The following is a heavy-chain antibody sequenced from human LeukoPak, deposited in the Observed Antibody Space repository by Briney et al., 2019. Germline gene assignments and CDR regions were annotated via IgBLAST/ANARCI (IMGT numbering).Heavy chain of an antibody. Sequence: GGSLRLSCAASGFTFSSYWMHWVRQAPGKGLEWVANIKQDGSEKYYVDSVKGRFTISRDNAKNSLYLQMNSLRAEDTAVYYCARYRSYGYTTLLYFDYWGQGTLVTVSS. D-gene: IGHD5-18*01. CDR2: IKQDGSEK. CDR3: ARYRSYGYTTLLYFDY. J-gene: IGHJ4*02. V-gene: IGHV3-7*01. CDR1: GFTFSSYW.